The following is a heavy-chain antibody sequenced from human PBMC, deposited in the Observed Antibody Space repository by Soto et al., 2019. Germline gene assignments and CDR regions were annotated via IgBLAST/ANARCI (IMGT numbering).Heavy chain of an antibody. Sequence: SETLSLTCAVYGGSFSGYYWSWIRQPPGKGLEWIGEINHSGSTNYNPSLKSRATISVDMSKNQFSLNLTSVTAADTAVYYCARRYGSCFDYWGQGTLVTVSS. CDR2: INHSGST. CDR3: ARRYGSCFDY. D-gene: IGHD5-18*01. V-gene: IGHV4-34*01. J-gene: IGHJ4*02. CDR1: GGSFSGYY.